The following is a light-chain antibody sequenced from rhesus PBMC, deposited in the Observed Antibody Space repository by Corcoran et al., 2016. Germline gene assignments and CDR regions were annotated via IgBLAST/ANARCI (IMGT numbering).Light chain of an antibody. CDR1: QGINNY. CDR2: SAN. CDR3: QQYDSLPWT. J-gene: IGKJ1*01. V-gene: IGKV1-32*01. Sequence: DIQMTQSPSSLSASLGDRVTITCRASQGINNYLNWYQQNPGKAPKLLIYSANRLESGVPSRFSGSGSGAELTITISSLQPEDFATYYCQQYDSLPWTFGQGTKVEIK.